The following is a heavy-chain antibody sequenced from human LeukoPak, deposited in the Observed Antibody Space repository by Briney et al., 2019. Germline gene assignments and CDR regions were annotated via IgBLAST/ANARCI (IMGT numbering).Heavy chain of an antibody. Sequence: PSETLSLTCAVYGGSFSSYSRSWIRQPPGKGLEWIGEINHSGSTKYNPSPKSRVTRSVDSSKNQSSLKLSSVTAADTAVYYCARGSPAHYGSGSYYTWWFNPGGQGTLVTVSS. J-gene: IGHJ5*02. CDR1: GGSFSSYS. CDR3: ARGSPAHYGSGSYYTWWFNP. V-gene: IGHV4-34*01. D-gene: IGHD3-10*01. CDR2: INHSGST.